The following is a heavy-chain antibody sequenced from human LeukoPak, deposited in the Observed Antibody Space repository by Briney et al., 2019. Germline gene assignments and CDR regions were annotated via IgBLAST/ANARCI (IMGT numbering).Heavy chain of an antibody. CDR1: GGTFSSYA. D-gene: IGHD4-11*01. CDR2: IIPIFGTA. V-gene: IGHV1-69*01. J-gene: IGHJ4*02. CDR3: AKWYRNPNYFDC. Sequence: ASVKVSCKASGGTFSSYAISWVRQAPGQGLEWMGGIIPIFGTANYAQKFQGRVTITADESTSTAYMELSSLRSEDTAVYYCAKWYRNPNYFDCWGQGTLVTVSS.